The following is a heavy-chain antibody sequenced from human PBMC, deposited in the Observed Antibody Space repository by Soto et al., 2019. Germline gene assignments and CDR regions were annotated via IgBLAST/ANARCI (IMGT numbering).Heavy chain of an antibody. V-gene: IGHV3-30*03. D-gene: IGHD2-2*01. CDR3: ATDDVGYQGGCDY. CDR2: ISYDGSDK. CDR1: GFTFSIYG. Sequence: QVQLVESGGGVVEPGRSLRLSCAASGFTFSIYGMHWVRQAPGKGLEWVAVISYDGSDKYYGDSVKGRFTISRDNSKNTPYLTMNCLRTEDTAVYDSATDDVGYQGGCDYCGDGTLVSVSS. J-gene: IGHJ4*01.